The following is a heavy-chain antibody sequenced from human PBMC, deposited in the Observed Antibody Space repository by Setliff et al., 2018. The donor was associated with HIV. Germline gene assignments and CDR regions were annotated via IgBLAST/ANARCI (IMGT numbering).Heavy chain of an antibody. J-gene: IGHJ4*02. V-gene: IGHV4-38-2*02. CDR1: GYSISSGYY. Sequence: SETLSLTCTVSGYSISSGYYWGWIRQPPGKGLEWIGSIDNSGNTNYSPSLKSRITISRDTSKNQFSLKLNSVTAADAAVYYCARSTPSVGYISEHWGQGTLVTVSS. D-gene: IGHD5-12*01. CDR2: IDNSGNT. CDR3: ARSTPSVGYISEH.